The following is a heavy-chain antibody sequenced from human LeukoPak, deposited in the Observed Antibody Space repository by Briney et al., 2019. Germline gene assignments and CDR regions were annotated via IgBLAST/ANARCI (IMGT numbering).Heavy chain of an antibody. CDR2: ISSSGSTI. CDR1: GFTFSSYE. Sequence: GGSLRLSCAASGFTFSSYEMNWVRQAPGKGLEWVSYISSSGSTIYYADSVKGRFTSSRDNSKNTLYLQMDSLRAEDTAIYYCAKAKLRYFDWSREPLDYWGQGTLVTVSS. V-gene: IGHV3-48*03. D-gene: IGHD3-9*01. CDR3: AKAKLRYFDWSREPLDY. J-gene: IGHJ4*02.